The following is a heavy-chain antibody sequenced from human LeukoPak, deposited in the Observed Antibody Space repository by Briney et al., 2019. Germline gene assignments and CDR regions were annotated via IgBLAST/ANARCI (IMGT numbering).Heavy chain of an antibody. CDR1: GGSISSYY. D-gene: IGHD4-17*01. J-gene: IGHJ5*02. CDR3: ARTISDGDYLNWFDP. V-gene: IGHV4-59*06. CDR2: IYYSGST. Sequence: SETLSLTCTVSGGSISSYYWSWIRQPPGKGLEWIGYIYYSGSTYYNPSLKSRVTISVDTSKNQFSLKLSSVTAADTAVYYCARTISDGDYLNWFDPWGQGTLVTVSS.